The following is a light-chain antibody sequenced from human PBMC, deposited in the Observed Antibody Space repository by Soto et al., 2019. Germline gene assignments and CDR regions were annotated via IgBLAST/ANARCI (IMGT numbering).Light chain of an antibody. V-gene: IGKV3-15*01. Sequence: EIVMTQSPATLSVSPGERATLSCRASQSFSSNLAWYQQKPSQAPRLLIYGASTRATGIPARFSGSGSGTEFTLTISSLQSEDFAVYYCQQYNNWPQTFGQGTKVDIK. J-gene: IGKJ1*01. CDR2: GAS. CDR3: QQYNNWPQT. CDR1: QSFSSN.